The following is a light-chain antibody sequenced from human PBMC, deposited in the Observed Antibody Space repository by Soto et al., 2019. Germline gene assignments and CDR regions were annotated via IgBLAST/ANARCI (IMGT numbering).Light chain of an antibody. CDR1: QSVSSY. CDR3: QQRSNWPP. CDR2: DAS. V-gene: IGKV3-11*01. Sequence: EMVLTQSPGTLSLSPVERATLCFRASQSVSSYLAWYQQKPGQAPRLLIYDASNRATGIPARFSGSGSGTDFTLTISSLEPEDFAVYYCQQRSNWPPFGQGTRLEIK. J-gene: IGKJ5*01.